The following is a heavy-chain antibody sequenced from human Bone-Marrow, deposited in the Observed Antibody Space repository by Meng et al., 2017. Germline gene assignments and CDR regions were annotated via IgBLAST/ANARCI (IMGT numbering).Heavy chain of an antibody. CDR1: GYTFTGYY. J-gene: IGHJ6*02. CDR3: ARVNVFMRELGLPESAGGMDV. D-gene: IGHD1-7*01. CDR2: INPNSGGT. V-gene: IGHV1-2*02. Sequence: ASVKVSCKASGYTFTGYYMHWVRQAPGQGLEWMGWINPNSGGTNYAQKFQGRVTMTRDTSISTAYMELSGLRSDDTAVYYCARVNVFMRELGLPESAGGMDVWGQGTTVTVSS.